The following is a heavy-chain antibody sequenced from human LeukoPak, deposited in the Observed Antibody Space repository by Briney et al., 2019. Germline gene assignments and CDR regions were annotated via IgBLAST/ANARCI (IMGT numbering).Heavy chain of an antibody. CDR2: IYYSGTT. CDR1: GNSIRSYY. V-gene: IGHV4-59*08. CDR3: ARQSEGFDS. Sequence: SETLSLTCTVSGNSIRSYYWNWIRQPPGKGLEWIRYIYYSGTTSYNPSLRSRVTISVDMSKNQFSLRLTSVTAADTAVYYCARQSEGFDSWGQGTLVTVSS. J-gene: IGHJ4*02.